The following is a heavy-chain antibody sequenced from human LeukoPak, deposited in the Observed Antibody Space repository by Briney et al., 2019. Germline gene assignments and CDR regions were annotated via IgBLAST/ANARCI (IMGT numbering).Heavy chain of an antibody. CDR1: GGSISSSSYY. Sequence: SETLSLTCTVSGGSISSSSYYWGWIRQPPGKGLEWIGSIYYSGSTYYNPSLESRVTISVDTSKNQFSLKLSSVTAADTAVYYCARLTTGPDYWGQGTLVTVSS. J-gene: IGHJ4*02. D-gene: IGHD1-1*01. V-gene: IGHV4-39*01. CDR3: ARLTTGPDY. CDR2: IYYSGST.